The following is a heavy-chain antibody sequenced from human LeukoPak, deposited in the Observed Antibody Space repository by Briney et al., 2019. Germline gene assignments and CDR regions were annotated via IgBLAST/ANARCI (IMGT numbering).Heavy chain of an antibody. D-gene: IGHD3-22*01. J-gene: IGHJ4*02. CDR3: ARSGGDFYDSSGYGVIDY. CDR2: ISGSGGNT. V-gene: IGHV3-23*01. Sequence: GGSLRLSCAASRFTFSRYAMSWVRQAPGKGLEWVSGISGSGGNTYYADSVKGRVTISRDNSKSKLYLQMNSLRVEDTAFYYCARSGGDFYDSSGYGVIDYWGRGTLVTVSS. CDR1: RFTFSRYA.